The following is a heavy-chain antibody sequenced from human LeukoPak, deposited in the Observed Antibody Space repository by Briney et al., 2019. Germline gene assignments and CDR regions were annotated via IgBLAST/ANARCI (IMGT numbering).Heavy chain of an antibody. CDR2: IYHSGST. CDR1: GYSISSGYY. CDR3: AREPRTIFGVVMGYFDY. V-gene: IGHV4-38-2*02. Sequence: SETLSLTCTVSGYSISSGYYWGWIRQPPGKGLERIGSIYHSGSTYYNPSLKSRVTISVDTSKNQFSLKLSSVTAADTAVYYCAREPRTIFGVVMGYFDYWGQGTLVTVSS. D-gene: IGHD3-3*01. J-gene: IGHJ4*02.